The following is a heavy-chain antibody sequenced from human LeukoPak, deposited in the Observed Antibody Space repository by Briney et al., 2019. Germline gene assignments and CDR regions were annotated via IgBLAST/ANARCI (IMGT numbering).Heavy chain of an antibody. J-gene: IGHJ4*02. D-gene: IGHD5-18*01. CDR1: GGSFSGYY. Sequence: SETLSLTCAVYGGSFSGYYWSWIRQPPGKGLEWIGEINHSGSTNYNPSLKSRVTISVDTSKNQFSLKLSSVTAADTAVYYCARDPKYSYGLDWGQGTLVTVSS. V-gene: IGHV4-34*09. CDR2: INHSGST. CDR3: ARDPKYSYGLD.